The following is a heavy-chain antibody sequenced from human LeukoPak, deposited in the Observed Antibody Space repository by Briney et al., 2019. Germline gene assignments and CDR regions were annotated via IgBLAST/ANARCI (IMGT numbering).Heavy chain of an antibody. D-gene: IGHD5-12*01. V-gene: IGHV3-30*18. Sequence: GGSLRLSCAASGFTFSSYGMHWVRQAPGKGLEWVAVISYDGSNKYYADSVKGRYTISRDNSKNTLYLQMNSLRAEDTAVYYCAKDAPIYSWLRSHFDYWGQGTLVTVSS. CDR2: ISYDGSNK. CDR1: GFTFSSYG. CDR3: AKDAPIYSWLRSHFDY. J-gene: IGHJ4*02.